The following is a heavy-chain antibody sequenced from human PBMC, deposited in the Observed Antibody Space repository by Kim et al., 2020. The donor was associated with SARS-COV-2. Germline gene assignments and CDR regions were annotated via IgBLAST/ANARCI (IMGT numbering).Heavy chain of an antibody. D-gene: IGHD6-13*01. Sequence: GGSLRLSCAASGFTFSSYGMHWVRQAPGKGLEWVAVIWYDGSNKYYADSVKGRFTISRDNSKNTLYLQMNSLRAEDTAVYYCARDGGWQQLASNWFDPWGQGTLVTVSS. CDR3: ARDGGWQQLASNWFDP. CDR1: GFTFSSYG. CDR2: IWYDGSNK. V-gene: IGHV3-33*01. J-gene: IGHJ5*02.